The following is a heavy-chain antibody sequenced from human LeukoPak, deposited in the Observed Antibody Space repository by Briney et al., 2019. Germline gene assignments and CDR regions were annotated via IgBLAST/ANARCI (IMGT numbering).Heavy chain of an antibody. J-gene: IGHJ4*02. CDR1: GFTFSGFW. CDR2: ISYDGSNK. D-gene: IGHD3-9*01. CDR3: AKDEGVLRYFDWSLDY. V-gene: IGHV3-30*18. Sequence: GGSLRLSCAASGFTFSGFWMTWVRQAPGKGLEWVAVISYDGSNKYYADSVKGRFTISRDNSKNTLYLQMNSLRAEDTAVYYCAKDEGVLRYFDWSLDYWGQGTLVTVSS.